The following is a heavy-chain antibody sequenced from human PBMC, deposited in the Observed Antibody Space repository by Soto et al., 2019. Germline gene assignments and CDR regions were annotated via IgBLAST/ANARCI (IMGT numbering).Heavy chain of an antibody. CDR2: INHIGST. D-gene: IGHD6-25*01. V-gene: IGHV4-34*01. Sequence: PSETLSLTCAVSGGSLSGYYWSWIRQPPGKRLEWIGEINHIGSTNYNPSLKSRVTILVDTSKNQFSLKLSSVTAADSAVYYCAGEVAAAGTNYGMDVWGQGTTVTVSS. CDR1: GGSLSGYY. J-gene: IGHJ6*02. CDR3: AGEVAAAGTNYGMDV.